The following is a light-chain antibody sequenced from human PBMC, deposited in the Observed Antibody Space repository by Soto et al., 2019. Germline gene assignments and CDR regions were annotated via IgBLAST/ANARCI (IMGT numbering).Light chain of an antibody. V-gene: IGKV3-20*01. CDR2: GAS. J-gene: IGKJ5*01. Sequence: ELVLTQSPGNLSLSPGARATLSCRASQRINSNYLAWYQQKPGQAPRLLISGASSRATDTPDRFSGSGSGTDFTLTIAGLEAADFAVYYCQQYSSSPITFGQGTRLEIK. CDR1: QRINSNY. CDR3: QQYSSSPIT.